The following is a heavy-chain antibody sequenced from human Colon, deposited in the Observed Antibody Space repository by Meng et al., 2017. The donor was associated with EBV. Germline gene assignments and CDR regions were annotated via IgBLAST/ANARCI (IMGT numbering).Heavy chain of an antibody. CDR1: GGPISRTGTC. V-gene: IGHV4-39*01. Sequence: RESGLGLVKPSRTLPLPCTVSGGPISRTGTCGGWIRQPPGKGLEWIGSQCHADDTYYNPSLMGRVTISVDTSKNQVSLKLTSVTAADTSIYYCARHTFSGNPGGIDSWGQGILVTVSS. J-gene: IGHJ4*02. D-gene: IGHD4-23*01. CDR3: ARHTFSGNPGGIDS. CDR2: QCHADDT.